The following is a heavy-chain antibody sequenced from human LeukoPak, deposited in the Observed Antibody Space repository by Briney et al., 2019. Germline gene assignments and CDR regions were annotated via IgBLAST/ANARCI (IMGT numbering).Heavy chain of an antibody. V-gene: IGHV3-72*01. J-gene: IGHJ4*02. Sequence: GGSLRLSCAASGFTFSDHYMDWVRQAPGKGLEWVGRTRNKANSYTTEYAASVRGRFTISRDDSKNSLYLQMNSLKTEDTAVYYCATSGITMIYDAFDYWGQGTLVTVSS. D-gene: IGHD3-22*01. CDR1: GFTFSDHY. CDR3: ATSGITMIYDAFDY. CDR2: TRNKANSYTT.